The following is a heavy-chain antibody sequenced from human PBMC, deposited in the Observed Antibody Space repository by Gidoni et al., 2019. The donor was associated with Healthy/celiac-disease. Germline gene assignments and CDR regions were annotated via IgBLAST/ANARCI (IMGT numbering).Heavy chain of an antibody. D-gene: IGHD2-21*01. Sequence: QVQLVESGGGVVQPGRSLRLSCAASGFTFSSYGMHWVRQAPGKGLEWVAVIWYDGSNKYYADSVKGRFTISRDNSKNTLYLQMNSLRAEDTAVYYCARDNPYSNDAFDIWGQGTMVTVSS. V-gene: IGHV3-33*01. CDR3: ARDNPYSNDAFDI. CDR1: GFTFSSYG. J-gene: IGHJ3*02. CDR2: IWYDGSNK.